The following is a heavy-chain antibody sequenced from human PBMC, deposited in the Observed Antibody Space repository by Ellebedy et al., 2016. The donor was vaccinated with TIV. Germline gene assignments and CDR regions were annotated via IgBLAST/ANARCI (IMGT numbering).Heavy chain of an antibody. CDR3: AREGVGELLAIDH. D-gene: IGHD3-10*01. CDR2: IYHTGST. Sequence: SETLSLTXAVSGAPSGHYFWSWIRQSPGKGVEWLGFIYHTGSTHYNPSLKSRLAMSVDTSKNQFSLKLSSVTAADTAVYYCAREGVGELLAIDHWGQGTLVRVSS. V-gene: IGHV4-30-4*01. CDR1: GAPSGHYF. J-gene: IGHJ4*02.